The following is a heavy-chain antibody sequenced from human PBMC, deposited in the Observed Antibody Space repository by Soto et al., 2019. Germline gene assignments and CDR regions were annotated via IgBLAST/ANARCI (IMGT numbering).Heavy chain of an antibody. Sequence: GGSLRLSCAASGFTFSKYWMHWVRQAPGKGLVWVSRINSDGSTTNYADSVKGRFTISRDDGKNTPYLQMNSLREEDTALYYCASQPSGNWFFPWGQGTQVTVSS. CDR2: INSDGSTT. D-gene: IGHD6-25*01. J-gene: IGHJ5*02. CDR3: ASQPSGNWFFP. CDR1: GFTFSKYW. V-gene: IGHV3-74*01.